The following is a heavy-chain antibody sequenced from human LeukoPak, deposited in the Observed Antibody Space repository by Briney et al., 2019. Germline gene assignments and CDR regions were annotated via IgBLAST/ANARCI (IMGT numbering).Heavy chain of an antibody. J-gene: IGHJ6*02. CDR2: ISSSSSYI. CDR1: GFTFSSYS. Sequence: GGSLRLSCAASGFTFSSYSMNWVRQAPGKGLEWVSSISSSSSYIYYADSVKGRFTISRDNAKNSLYLQMNSLRAEDTAVYYCARVGCSGTSCYKGDYYYYYGMDVWGQGTTVTVSS. V-gene: IGHV3-21*01. CDR3: ARVGCSGTSCYKGDYYYYYGMDV. D-gene: IGHD2-2*02.